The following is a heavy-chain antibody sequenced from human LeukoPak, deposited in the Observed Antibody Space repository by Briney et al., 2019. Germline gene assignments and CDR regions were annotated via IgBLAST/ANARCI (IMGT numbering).Heavy chain of an antibody. CDR3: ARNYDLGFDP. V-gene: IGHV3-66*01. J-gene: IGHJ5*02. D-gene: IGHD3-22*01. CDR1: GFTVSNNY. CDR2: IYSDGST. Sequence: GGSLRLSCAASGFTVSNNYMTWVRQAPGKGLEWVSVIYSDGSTYYADSVKGRFTISRDNAKNSLYLQMNSLRAEDTAVYYCARNYDLGFDPWGQGTLVTVSS.